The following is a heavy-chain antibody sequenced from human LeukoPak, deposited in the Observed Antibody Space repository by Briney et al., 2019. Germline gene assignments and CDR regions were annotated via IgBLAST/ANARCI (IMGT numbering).Heavy chain of an antibody. D-gene: IGHD3-22*01. CDR3: ARGDYYDSSGYYRNWFDP. CDR2: IYTSGST. J-gene: IGHJ5*02. Sequence: SETLSLTCTVSGGSISSGSYYWSWIRQPAGKGLEWIGRIYTSGSTNYNPSLKSRVTISVDTSKNQFSLKLSSVTAAGTAVYYCARGDYYDSSGYYRNWFDPWGQGTLVTVSS. V-gene: IGHV4-61*02. CDR1: GGSISSGSYY.